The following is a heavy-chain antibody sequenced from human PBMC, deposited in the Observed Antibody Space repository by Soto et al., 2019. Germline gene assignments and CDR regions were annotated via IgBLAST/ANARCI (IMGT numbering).Heavy chain of an antibody. CDR2: IYYSGST. CDR3: ARDHGGYCSGGSCNHAFDS. J-gene: IGHJ3*02. D-gene: IGHD2-15*01. V-gene: IGHV4-39*07. CDR1: GGSISSSSYY. Sequence: SETLSLTCTVSGGSISSSSYYWGWIRQPPGKGLEWIGSIYYSGSTYSNPSLKSQVTISVDTSKNQFSLKLSSVTAADTAVYYCARDHGGYCSGGSCNHAFDSWGQGTMVTVSS.